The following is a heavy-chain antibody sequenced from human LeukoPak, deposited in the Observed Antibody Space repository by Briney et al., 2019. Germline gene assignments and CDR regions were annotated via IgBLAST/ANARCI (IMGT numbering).Heavy chain of an antibody. J-gene: IGHJ4*02. Sequence: SQTLSLTCAISGDSVSTNSAAWNWIRQSPSRGLEWLGRTYYRSKWYNDYVVSMRSRITINPDTSKDQFSLQLNSVTPEDTAVYYCAREALSTFEYWGQGTLVTVSS. CDR2: TYYRSKWYN. CDR3: AREALSTFEY. V-gene: IGHV6-1*01. D-gene: IGHD2/OR15-2a*01. CDR1: GDSVSTNSAA.